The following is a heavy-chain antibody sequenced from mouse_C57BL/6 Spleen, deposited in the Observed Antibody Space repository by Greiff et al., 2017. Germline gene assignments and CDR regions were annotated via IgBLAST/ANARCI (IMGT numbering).Heavy chain of an antibody. J-gene: IGHJ1*03. CDR2: IRDGGSYT. Sequence: EVQGVESGGGLVKPGGSLKLSCAASGFPFSSYAMSWVRQPPEKRLEWVATIRDGGSYTYYPDNVKGRFTLSRDNAKNNLYLEMSHRKSEDTARDYCARDQTTDWDFDVWGTGTTVTVSS. D-gene: IGHD1-1*01. CDR1: GFPFSSYA. V-gene: IGHV5-4*01. CDR3: ARDQTTDWDFDV.